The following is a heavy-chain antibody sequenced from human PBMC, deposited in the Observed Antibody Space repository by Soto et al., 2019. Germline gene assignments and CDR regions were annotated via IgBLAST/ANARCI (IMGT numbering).Heavy chain of an antibody. D-gene: IGHD3-22*01. CDR3: AKDKSGYPPYYFDY. Sequence: PGGSLRLSCVASGFTFDDYVMHGVRQAPGKGLEWVSGISWNSGSIDYADSVKGRFTISRDNAKNSLLLQMNSLRAEDTALYYCAKDKSGYPPYYFDYWGQGTRVTVSS. CDR1: GFTFDDYV. CDR2: ISWNSGSI. V-gene: IGHV3-9*01. J-gene: IGHJ4*02.